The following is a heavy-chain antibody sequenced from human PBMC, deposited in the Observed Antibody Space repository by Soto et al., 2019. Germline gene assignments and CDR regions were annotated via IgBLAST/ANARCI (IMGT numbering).Heavy chain of an antibody. D-gene: IGHD4-17*01. Sequence: PSETLSLTCAVYGGSFSGYYWSWFSKPPGKGLKRFGEINHSGSTNYNPSLKSRVTISVDTSKNQFSLKLSSVTAADTAVYYCARGSNTGRTSKMTTVTRAASYWGQGTLVTVSS. J-gene: IGHJ4*02. CDR2: INHSGST. CDR3: ARGSNTGRTSKMTTVTRAASY. V-gene: IGHV4-34*01. CDR1: GGSFSGYY.